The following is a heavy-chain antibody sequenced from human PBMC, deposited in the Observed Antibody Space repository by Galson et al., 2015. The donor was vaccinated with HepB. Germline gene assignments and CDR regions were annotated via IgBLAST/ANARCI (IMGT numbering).Heavy chain of an antibody. V-gene: IGHV1-18*01. D-gene: IGHD1-14*01. CDR3: ARDPNYPPEPSMDV. CDR2: ISAYNGNT. Sequence: SVTVSCKASGYTFASYGISWVRQAPGQGLEWMGWISAYNGNTNYAQKLQGRVTMTTDTSTSTAYMELRSLRSDDTAVYYCARDPNYPPEPSMDVWGQGTTVTVSS. J-gene: IGHJ6*02. CDR1: GYTFASYG.